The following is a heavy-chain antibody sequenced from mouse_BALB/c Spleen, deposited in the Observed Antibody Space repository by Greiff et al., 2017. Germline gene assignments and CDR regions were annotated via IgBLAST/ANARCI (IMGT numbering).Heavy chain of an antibody. Sequence: ESGPGLVKPSQSLSLTCSVTGYSITSGYYWNWIRQFPGNKLEWMGYISYDGSNNYNPSLKNRISITRDTSKNQFFLKLNSVTTEDTATYYCAREVRYAMDYWGQGTSVTVSS. CDR3: AREVRYAMDY. J-gene: IGHJ4*01. CDR1: GYSITSGYY. CDR2: ISYDGSN. V-gene: IGHV3-6*02. D-gene: IGHD2-14*01.